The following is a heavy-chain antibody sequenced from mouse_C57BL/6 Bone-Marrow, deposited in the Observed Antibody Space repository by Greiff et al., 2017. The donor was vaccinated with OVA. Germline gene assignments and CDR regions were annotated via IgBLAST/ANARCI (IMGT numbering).Heavy chain of an antibody. CDR2: ISSGGSYT. V-gene: IGHV5-6*02. J-gene: IGHJ1*03. CDR1: GFTFSSYG. Sequence: EVKLVESGGDLVKPGGSLKLSCAASGFTFSSYGMSWVRQTPDKRLEWVATISSGGSYTYYPDSVKGRFTISRDNAKNTLYLQMSSLKSEDTAMYYCARHYGNYGTRYVDVWGTGTTVTVSS. CDR3: ARHYGNYGTRYVDV. D-gene: IGHD2-1*01.